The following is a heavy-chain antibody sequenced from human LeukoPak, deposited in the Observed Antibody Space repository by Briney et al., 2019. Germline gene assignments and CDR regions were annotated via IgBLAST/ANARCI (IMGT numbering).Heavy chain of an antibody. Sequence: ASVKVSCKASGYTFTGYYMHWVRQAPGQGLEWMGWINPNSGGTNYAQKFQGRVTMTRDTSISTAYMELSRLRSDDTAVYYCARASSIVVVAAATNYWGQGTLVTVSS. CDR1: GYTFTGYY. CDR3: ARASSIVVVAAATNY. V-gene: IGHV1-2*02. J-gene: IGHJ4*02. D-gene: IGHD2-15*01. CDR2: INPNSGGT.